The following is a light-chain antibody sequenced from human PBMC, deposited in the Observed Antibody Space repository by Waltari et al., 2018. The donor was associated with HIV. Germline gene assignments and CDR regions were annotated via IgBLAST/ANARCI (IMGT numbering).Light chain of an antibody. Sequence: QSVLTQPPSVSGAPGQRVTISCTGSSSNIGAGYAIHWYQQLPGTAPKHLIYGSGNRPSGVPDRFSGSKSGTSASLAITGLQAEDEADYYCQSYDSSLTGSVFGGGTKLTVL. CDR2: GSG. J-gene: IGLJ2*01. CDR3: QSYDSSLTGSV. V-gene: IGLV1-40*01. CDR1: SSNIGAGYA.